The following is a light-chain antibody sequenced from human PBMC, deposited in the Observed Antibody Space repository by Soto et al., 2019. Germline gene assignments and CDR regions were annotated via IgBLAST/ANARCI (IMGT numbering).Light chain of an antibody. CDR1: QGISSY. J-gene: IGKJ4*01. CDR3: QQLNTYPLT. CDR2: AVS. V-gene: IGKV1-9*01. Sequence: DIQLTQSPSFLSASVGDRVTITCRASQGISSYLAWYPQKPGKAPKLLLYAVSTWQSGVPSRFSGSGSGTEFTLTISSLQPEDFATYYCQQLNTYPLTFGGGTKVEIK.